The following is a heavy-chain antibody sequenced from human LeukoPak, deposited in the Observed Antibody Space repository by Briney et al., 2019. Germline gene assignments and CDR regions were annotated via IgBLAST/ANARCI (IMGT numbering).Heavy chain of an antibody. J-gene: IGHJ5*02. V-gene: IGHV3-7*01. CDR2: INPDGSQT. Sequence: GGSLTLSCAASGFTFTRYWMNWVRQAPGKGLEWVALINPDGSQTNYVDSVKGRFTISRDNAENSLYLQMNTLRAEDTAVYYCARDLGYGALDPWGQGTLGAVS. CDR1: GFTFTRYW. CDR3: ARDLGYGALDP. D-gene: IGHD4-17*01.